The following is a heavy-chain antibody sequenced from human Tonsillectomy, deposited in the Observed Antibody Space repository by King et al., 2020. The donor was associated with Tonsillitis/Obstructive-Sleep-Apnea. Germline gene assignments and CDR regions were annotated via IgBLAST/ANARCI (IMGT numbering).Heavy chain of an antibody. Sequence: VQLVESGAEVRKPGESLKISCKGSGYTFTTYWIGWVRQMPGKGLEWMGIIYPDDSDTRYSPSFQGQVTISVDKSTSIAYLQWSSLKASDSAVYYCARHLGYSSGWYFDYWGQGTLVTVSS. D-gene: IGHD6-19*01. J-gene: IGHJ4*02. CDR1: GYTFTTYW. V-gene: IGHV5-51*01. CDR3: ARHLGYSSGWYFDY. CDR2: IYPDDSDT.